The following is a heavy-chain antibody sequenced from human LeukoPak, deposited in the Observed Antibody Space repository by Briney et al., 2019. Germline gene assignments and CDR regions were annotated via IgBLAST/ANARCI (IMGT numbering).Heavy chain of an antibody. J-gene: IGHJ3*02. CDR1: GFTVSSNY. CDR2: IYSGGST. Sequence: GGSLRLSCAASGFTVSSNYMSWVRQAPGKGLEWVSVIYSGGSTYYADSVKGRFTISRDNSKNTLYLQMNSLRAEDTAIYYCAKDMGLRFGAFDIWGQGTMVTVSS. V-gene: IGHV3-53*01. CDR3: AKDMGLRFGAFDI. D-gene: IGHD4/OR15-4a*01.